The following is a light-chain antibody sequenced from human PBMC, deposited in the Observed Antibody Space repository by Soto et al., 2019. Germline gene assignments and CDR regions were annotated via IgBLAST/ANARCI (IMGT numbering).Light chain of an antibody. CDR1: QTISDT. J-gene: IGKJ1*01. V-gene: IGKV3-15*01. CDR3: QHYRSWPRT. CDR2: GAS. Sequence: GIPQPPSTLFVCKGPRATLSFWASQTISDTLAWYQHKPGQAPRLLIYGASTRATGIPARFSDSGSETEFTLTISSLQSEDFAVYYCQHYRSWPRTFGQGTKVDI.